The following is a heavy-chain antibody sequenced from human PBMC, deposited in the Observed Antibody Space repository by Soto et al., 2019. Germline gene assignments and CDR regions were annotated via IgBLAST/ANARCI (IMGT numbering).Heavy chain of an antibody. CDR2: ISYDGSEK. Sequence: QVQLVESGGGVVQPGRSLRLSCAASGFTFSRHAMHWVRQAPVKGLEWVAVISYDGSEKYYADSVKGRFTISRDSSKHTLYLQMDSLGPEDTAVYYCAREVGGSSPPGWGQGTLVTVFS. D-gene: IGHD6-6*01. CDR3: AREVGGSSPPG. J-gene: IGHJ4*02. CDR1: GFTFSRHA. V-gene: IGHV3-30-3*01.